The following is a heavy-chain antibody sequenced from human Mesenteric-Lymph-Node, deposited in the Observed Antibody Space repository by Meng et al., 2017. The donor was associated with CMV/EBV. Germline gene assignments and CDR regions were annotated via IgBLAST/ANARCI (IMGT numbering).Heavy chain of an antibody. CDR2: IYHSGST. J-gene: IGHJ6*02. CDR1: GYSISTDYY. V-gene: IGHV4-38-2*02. Sequence: SETLSLTCTVSGYSISTDYYWCWIRQPPGKWLEWIGSIYHSGSTYYNPSLKSRVTISVDTSKNQFSLKLSSVTAADTAVYYCARNTYYDFWSGYYSYYYYGMDVWGQGTTVTVSS. CDR3: ARNTYYDFWSGYYSYYYYGMDV. D-gene: IGHD3-3*01.